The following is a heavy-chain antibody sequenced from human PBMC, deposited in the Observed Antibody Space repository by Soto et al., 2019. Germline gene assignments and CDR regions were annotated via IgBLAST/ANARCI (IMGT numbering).Heavy chain of an antibody. CDR3: ARFINYDILTGYSNVDY. CDR1: GYTFTSYD. J-gene: IGHJ4*02. V-gene: IGHV1-8*01. D-gene: IGHD3-9*01. Sequence: ASVKVSCKASGYTFTSYDINWVRQATGQGLEWMGWMNPNSGNTGYAQKFQGRVTMTRNTSISTAYMELSSLRSEDTAVYYCARFINYDILTGYSNVDYWGQGTLVTAPQ. CDR2: MNPNSGNT.